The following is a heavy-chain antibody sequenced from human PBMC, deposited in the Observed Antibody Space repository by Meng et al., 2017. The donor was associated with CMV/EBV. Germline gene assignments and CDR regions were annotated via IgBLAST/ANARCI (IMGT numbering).Heavy chain of an antibody. CDR3: ARMPRDGYNYIDY. D-gene: IGHD5-24*01. Sequence: QVQRGQSGAEVKKPGASVKVSCKASGYTFTSYGISWVRQAPGQGLEWMGGIIPIFGTANYAQKFQGRVTITADESTSTAYMELSSLRSEDTAVYYCARMPRDGYNYIDYWGQGTLVTVSS. V-gene: IGHV1-69*13. J-gene: IGHJ4*02. CDR1: GYTFTSYG. CDR2: IIPIFGTA.